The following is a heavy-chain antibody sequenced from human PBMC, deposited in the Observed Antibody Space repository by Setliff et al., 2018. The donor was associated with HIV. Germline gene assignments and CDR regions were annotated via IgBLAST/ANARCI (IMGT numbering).Heavy chain of an antibody. V-gene: IGHV3-33*06. CDR3: AKDPGGISGYYEGVESYFDY. J-gene: IGHJ4*02. D-gene: IGHD3-22*01. Sequence: PGGSLRLSCSASGFTTVSGFRFGDYGLRWVRQAPGKGLEWVAVIWYDGSKKYYADFEKGRFTISRDNSKNTLYLEMNSLRDEATAVYYCAKDPGGISGYYEGVESYFDYWGQGTLVTVSS. CDR1: GFTTVSGFRFGDYG. CDR2: IWYDGSKK.